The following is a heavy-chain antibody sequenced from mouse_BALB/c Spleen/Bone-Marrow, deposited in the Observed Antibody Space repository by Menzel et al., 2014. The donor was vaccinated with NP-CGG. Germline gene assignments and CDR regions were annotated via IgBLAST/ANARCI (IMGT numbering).Heavy chain of an antibody. CDR2: ISTYSGNT. V-gene: IGHV1-67*01. CDR1: GYTFTDYA. J-gene: IGHJ3*01. Sequence: VQLQESGAELVRPGASVKISCKGSGYTFTDYAMHWVKQSHAKSLEWIGVISTYSGNTNYNQKFKDKATMTVDKSSSTAYMDLTRLTSEDSAIYSCAREVGSLADWGQGTLVHVPA. CDR3: AREVGSLAD. D-gene: IGHD1-2*01.